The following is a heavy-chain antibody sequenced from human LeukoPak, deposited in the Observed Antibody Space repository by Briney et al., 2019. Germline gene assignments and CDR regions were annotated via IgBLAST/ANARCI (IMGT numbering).Heavy chain of an antibody. CDR2: ISGSGGST. V-gene: IGHV3-23*01. D-gene: IGHD3-3*01. CDR1: GFTFSSYA. J-gene: IGHJ4*02. Sequence: GGSLRLSCAASGFTFSSYATSWVRQAPGKGLEWVSAISGSGGSTYYADSVKGRFTISRDNSKNTLYLQMNSLRAEDTAVYYCAKDSAPYYDFWSGYYPPDYWGQGTLVTVSS. CDR3: AKDSAPYYDFWSGYYPPDY.